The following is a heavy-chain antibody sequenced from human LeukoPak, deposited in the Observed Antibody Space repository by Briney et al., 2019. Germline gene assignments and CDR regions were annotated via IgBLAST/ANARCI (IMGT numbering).Heavy chain of an antibody. J-gene: IGHJ4*02. CDR1: GDSMTSSSYY. CDR3: ARGWDSYGLCPTD. V-gene: IGHV4-61*02. CDR2: IYTSGST. D-gene: IGHD5-18*01. Sequence: KPSETLSLTCTVSGDSMTSSSYYWGWIRQPAGKGLEWIGRIYTSGSTNYNPSLKSRVTISVDTSKNQFSLKLSSVTAADTAVYYCARGWDSYGLCPTDWGQGTLVTVSS.